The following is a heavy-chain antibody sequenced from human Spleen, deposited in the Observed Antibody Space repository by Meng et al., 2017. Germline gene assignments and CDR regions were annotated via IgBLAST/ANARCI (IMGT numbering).Heavy chain of an antibody. V-gene: IGHV1-2*06. D-gene: IGHD2-15*01. CDR1: GYLFTGYY. Sequence: ASVKVSCKASGYLFTGYYLHWVRQAPGQGLEWMGRINPNSGGTNYAQKFQGRVTMTRDTSISTAYMELSRLRSDDTAVYYCARSTNIVVVVAATPPDYWGQGTLVTVSS. CDR2: INPNSGGT. CDR3: ARSTNIVVVVAATPPDY. J-gene: IGHJ4*02.